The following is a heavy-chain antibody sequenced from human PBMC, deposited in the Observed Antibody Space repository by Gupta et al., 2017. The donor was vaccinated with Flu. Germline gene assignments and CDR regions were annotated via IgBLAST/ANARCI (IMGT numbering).Heavy chain of an antibody. D-gene: IGHD3-16*01. Sequence: QVQLQESGPGLAKPSGTLSLTCTVSGGSITTSHWWSWIRQSPGTGLAWLGEIYHHGLTNYNPSLESRVTLSVDTSRSTFSLELHSITAADTGVYYCARRNSILSPYDSWGQGVLVTVSS. CDR1: GGSITTSHW. CDR2: IYHHGLT. J-gene: IGHJ5*02. CDR3: ARRNSILSPYDS. V-gene: IGHV4-4*02.